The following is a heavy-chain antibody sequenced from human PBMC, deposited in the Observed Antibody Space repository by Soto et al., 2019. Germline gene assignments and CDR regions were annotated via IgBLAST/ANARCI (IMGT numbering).Heavy chain of an antibody. CDR3: ARDYGDYSIYYYYGMDV. CDR2: ISAYNGNT. D-gene: IGHD4-17*01. Sequence: GASVKVSCKSSRYTFTKYFTQCVRQAPEQGLEWMGWISAYNGNTNYAQKLQGRVTMTTDTSTSTAYMELRSLRSDDTAVYYCARDYGDYSIYYYYGMDVWGQGTTVTVSS. V-gene: IGHV1-18*04. CDR1: RYTFTKYF. J-gene: IGHJ6*02.